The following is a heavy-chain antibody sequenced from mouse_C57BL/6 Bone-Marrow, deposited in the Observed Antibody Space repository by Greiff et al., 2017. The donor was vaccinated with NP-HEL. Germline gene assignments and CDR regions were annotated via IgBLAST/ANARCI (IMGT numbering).Heavy chain of an antibody. J-gene: IGHJ3*01. CDR2: ISSGSSTI. Sequence: EVKLVDSGGGLVKPGGSLKLSCAASGFTFSDYGMHWVRQAPEKGLEWVAYISSGSSTIYYADTVKGRFTISRDNAKNTLFLQMTSLRSEDTAMYYCQVTGFAYWGQGTLVTVSA. D-gene: IGHD2-5*01. CDR1: GFTFSDYG. CDR3: QVTGFAY. V-gene: IGHV5-17*01.